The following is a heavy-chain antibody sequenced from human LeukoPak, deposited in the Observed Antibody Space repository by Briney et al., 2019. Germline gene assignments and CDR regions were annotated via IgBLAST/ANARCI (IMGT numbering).Heavy chain of an antibody. CDR2: IKQDGSEK. Sequence: RGSLRLSCAASGFTFDDYAMHWVRQAPGKGLEWVANIKQDGSEKYYVDSVKGRFTISRDNAKNSLYLQMNSLRAEDTAVYYCARDEGCSSTSCFNHFDYWGQGTLVTVSS. J-gene: IGHJ4*02. D-gene: IGHD2-2*01. V-gene: IGHV3-7*01. CDR3: ARDEGCSSTSCFNHFDY. CDR1: GFTFDDYA.